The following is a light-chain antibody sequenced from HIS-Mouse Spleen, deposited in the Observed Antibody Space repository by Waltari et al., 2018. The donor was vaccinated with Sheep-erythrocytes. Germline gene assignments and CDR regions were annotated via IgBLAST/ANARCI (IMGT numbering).Light chain of an antibody. J-gene: IGKJ2*01. CDR1: QDISNY. CDR3: QQYNNWPPPYT. CDR2: GAS. V-gene: IGKV3-15*01. Sequence: MTQSPSSLSASVGDRVTITCQASQDISNYLNWYQQKPGQAPRLLIYGASTRATGIPARFSGSGSGTEFTLTISSMQSEDFAVYYCQQYNNWPPPYTFGQGTKLEIK.